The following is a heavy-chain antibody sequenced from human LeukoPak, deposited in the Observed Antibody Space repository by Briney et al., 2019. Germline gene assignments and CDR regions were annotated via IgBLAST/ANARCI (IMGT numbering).Heavy chain of an antibody. D-gene: IGHD6-13*01. CDR1: GFTFTSLV. CDR2: ISGSGGST. V-gene: IGHV3-23*01. J-gene: IGHJ4*02. Sequence: GGSLRSSCAAPGFTFTSLVMSGSGQAPGKGRGGVSAISGSGGSTYYADSVKGRFTISRDNSKNTLYVQMNSLRAEDTAVYYCAGSSSWYRQGDYWGQGTLVTVSS. CDR3: AGSSSWYRQGDY.